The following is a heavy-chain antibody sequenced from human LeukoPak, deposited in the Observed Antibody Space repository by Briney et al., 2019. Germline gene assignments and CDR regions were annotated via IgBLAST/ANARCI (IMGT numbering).Heavy chain of an antibody. Sequence: ASVKVSCKASGYAFTGYYMHWVRQAPGQGLEWMGWSNPNSGGTNYAQKFQGRATMTRDTSISTAYMELSRLRSDDTAVYYCAREGLQGGDTATGYFQHWGQGTLVTVSS. CDR3: AREGLQGGDTATGYFQH. V-gene: IGHV1-2*02. J-gene: IGHJ1*01. CDR2: SNPNSGGT. CDR1: GYAFTGYY. D-gene: IGHD2-21*01.